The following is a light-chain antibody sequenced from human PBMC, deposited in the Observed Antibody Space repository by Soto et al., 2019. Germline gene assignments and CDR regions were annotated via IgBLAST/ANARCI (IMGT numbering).Light chain of an antibody. CDR1: QSVSSN. J-gene: IGKJ2*01. V-gene: IGKV3-15*01. CDR2: GAS. CDR3: QQYNNWPYT. Sequence: EIVMTQSPATLSVSPGERATLSCRASQSVSSNLAWYQQKPGQAPRLLIYGASTRATGIPARFSGSRSGTEFNLTISSLQSEDFAVYYCQQYNNWPYTFGQGTNLEIK.